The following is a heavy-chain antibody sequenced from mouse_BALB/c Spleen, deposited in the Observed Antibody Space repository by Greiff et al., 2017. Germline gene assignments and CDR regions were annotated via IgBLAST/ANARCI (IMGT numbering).Heavy chain of an antibody. Sequence: QVQLQHSGAELMKPGASVKISCKATGYTFSSYWIEWVKQRPGHGLEWIGEILPGSGSTNYNEKFKGKATFTADTYSNTAYMQLSSLTSEDSAVYYCARSSSGEGSFDYWGQGTTLTVSS. CDR3: ARSSSGEGSFDY. CDR2: ILPGSGST. CDR1: GYTFSSYW. J-gene: IGHJ2*01. D-gene: IGHD1-1*01. V-gene: IGHV1-9*01.